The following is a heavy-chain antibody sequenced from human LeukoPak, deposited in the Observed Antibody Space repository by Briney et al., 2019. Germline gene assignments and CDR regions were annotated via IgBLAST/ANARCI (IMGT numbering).Heavy chain of an antibody. V-gene: IGHV4-31*03. D-gene: IGHD5-24*01. CDR1: GGSISSGGYY. Sequence: PSETLSFTCTVSGGSISSGGYYWSWIRQHPGKGLEWIGYIYYSGSTYYNPSLKSRVTISVDTSKNQFSLKLSSVTAADTAVYYCARAHSYRDGYNYWAFDIWGQGTMVTVSS. J-gene: IGHJ3*02. CDR3: ARAHSYRDGYNYWAFDI. CDR2: IYYSGST.